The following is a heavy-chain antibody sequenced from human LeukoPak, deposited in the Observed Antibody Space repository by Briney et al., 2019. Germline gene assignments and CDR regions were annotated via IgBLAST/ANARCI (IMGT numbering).Heavy chain of an antibody. D-gene: IGHD3-16*01. CDR1: GFTFSSYD. J-gene: IGHJ4*02. CDR3: AKQMSTVTFTPFDY. Sequence: AGGSLRLSCAASGFTFSSYDMSWVRQAPGKGLEWVSAISGNGHSTYYVDSVKGRFTISRDNSRNTLYLQMNSLRADDTAVYYCAKQMSTVTFTPFDYWGQGTLVTVSS. V-gene: IGHV3-23*01. CDR2: ISGNGHST.